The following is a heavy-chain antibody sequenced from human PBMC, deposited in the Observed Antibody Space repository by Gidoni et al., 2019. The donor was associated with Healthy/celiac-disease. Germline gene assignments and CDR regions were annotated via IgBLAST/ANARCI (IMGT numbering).Heavy chain of an antibody. CDR3: ARDRRTYYYGSGEIDLDSNWFDP. CDR2: ISSSSSTI. V-gene: IGHV3-48*01. D-gene: IGHD3-10*01. CDR1: GFTFSSYS. J-gene: IGHJ5*02. Sequence: EVQLVESGGGLVQPGGSLRLSCAASGFTFSSYSMNWVRQAPGKGLEWVSYISSSSSTIYYADSVKGRFTISRDNAKNSLYLQMNSLRAEDTAVYYCARDRRTYYYGSGEIDLDSNWFDPWGQGTLVTVSS.